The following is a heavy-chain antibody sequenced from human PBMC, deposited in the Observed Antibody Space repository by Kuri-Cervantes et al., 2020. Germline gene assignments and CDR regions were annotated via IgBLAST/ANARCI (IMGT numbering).Heavy chain of an antibody. Sequence: GGSLRLSCAASGFTFSSYGMHWVRQAPGKGLEWVAVISYDGSNKYYADSVKGRFTISRDNSKSTLYLQMNSLRAEDTAVYYCAKTATTYYYDSSGYYEDYWGQGTLVTVSS. CDR2: ISYDGSNK. J-gene: IGHJ4*02. V-gene: IGHV3-30*18. D-gene: IGHD3-22*01. CDR3: AKTATTYYYDSSGYYEDY. CDR1: GFTFSSYG.